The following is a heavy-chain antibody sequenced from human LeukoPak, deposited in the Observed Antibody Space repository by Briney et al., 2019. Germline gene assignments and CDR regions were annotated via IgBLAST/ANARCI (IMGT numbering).Heavy chain of an antibody. J-gene: IGHJ6*03. CDR2: IIPIFGIP. CDR3: GLSGNYYYYYMAV. D-gene: IGHD6-25*01. V-gene: IGHV1-69*13. CDR1: GGTFSSYA. Sequence: SVKVSCKASGGTFSSYAISWVRQAPGQGLEWMGGIIPIFGIPDSAQKFQGRLTITADESTTTAYMELSSLRSDDTAIYYCGLSGNYYYYYMAVWGKGTTVTISS.